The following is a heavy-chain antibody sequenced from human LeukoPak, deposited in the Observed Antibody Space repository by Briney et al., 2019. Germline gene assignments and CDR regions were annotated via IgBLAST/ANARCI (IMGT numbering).Heavy chain of an antibody. Sequence: GGSLRLSCAASGFTFSNYGMHCVRQAPGKGLEWVAGISEDGINKYYADSVKARFTISRDNSNNTLFLQMNNLRADDTAVYYCAKDRETTASGTFDYWGQGALVTVPS. J-gene: IGHJ4*02. CDR1: GFTFSNYG. CDR2: ISEDGINK. CDR3: AKDRETTASGTFDY. V-gene: IGHV3-30*18. D-gene: IGHD6-13*01.